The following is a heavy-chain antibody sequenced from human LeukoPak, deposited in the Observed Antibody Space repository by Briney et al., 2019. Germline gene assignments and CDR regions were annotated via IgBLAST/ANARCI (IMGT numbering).Heavy chain of an antibody. Sequence: SETLSLTCAVYGGSFSGYYWSWTRQPPGKGLEWIGEINHSGSTNYNPSLKSRVTISVDTSKNQFSLKLSSVTAADTAVYYCAMDNWFDPWGQGTLVTVSS. CDR1: GGSFSGYY. D-gene: IGHD2-2*03. V-gene: IGHV4-34*01. J-gene: IGHJ5*02. CDR3: AMDNWFDP. CDR2: INHSGST.